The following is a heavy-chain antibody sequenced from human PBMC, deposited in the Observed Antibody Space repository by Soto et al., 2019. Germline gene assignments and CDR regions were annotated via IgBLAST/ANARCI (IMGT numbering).Heavy chain of an antibody. CDR3: AKDRYSGYDMTPGNYFAY. CDR1: GFTFDDYA. D-gene: IGHD5-12*01. CDR2: LSWNSGSI. J-gene: IGHJ4*02. Sequence: EVQLVESGGGLVQPGRSLRLSCAASGFTFDDYAMHWVRQAPGKGLEWVSGLSWNSGSIGYADSVKGRFTISRDNAKNSLYLQMNSLRDEDTALYYCAKDRYSGYDMTPGNYFAYWGQGTLVTVSS. V-gene: IGHV3-9*01.